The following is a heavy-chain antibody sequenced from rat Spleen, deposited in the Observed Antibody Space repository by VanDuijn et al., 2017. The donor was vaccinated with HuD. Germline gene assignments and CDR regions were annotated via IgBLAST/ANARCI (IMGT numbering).Heavy chain of an antibody. V-gene: IGHV2S78*01. J-gene: IGHJ2*01. Sequence: QVQLKESGPDLVQLTQTLSITCTVSGFSLTTYNVHWVRQPPGKGLEWMGAMWNGGGTDYNSAVQSRLSISRDTSQSQVFLKMNSLQPEDTGTYYCARQTGSFDYWGQGVMVTVSS. D-gene: IGHD5-1*01. CDR3: ARQTGSFDY. CDR2: MWNGGGT. CDR1: GFSLTTYN.